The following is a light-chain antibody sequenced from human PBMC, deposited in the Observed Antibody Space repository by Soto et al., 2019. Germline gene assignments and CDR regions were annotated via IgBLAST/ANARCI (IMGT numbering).Light chain of an antibody. Sequence: EIVLTQSPGTLSLSPGERATLSCRASQSVSSSYLAWYQQKPGQAPRLLIFDASFRTTGIPDRFSGSGSGTEFTLTISRLEPEDFAVYYCQPYGSSPYTGVLGTMLEI. V-gene: IGKV3-20*01. CDR3: QPYGSSPYT. CDR2: DAS. CDR1: QSVSSSY. J-gene: IGKJ2*01.